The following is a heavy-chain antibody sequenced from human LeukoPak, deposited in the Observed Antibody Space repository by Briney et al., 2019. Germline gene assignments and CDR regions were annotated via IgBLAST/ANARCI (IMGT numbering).Heavy chain of an antibody. CDR2: ISANSGNT. Sequence: ASVKLSCKASGYTFTSYGISWVRQAPGQGLEWMGWISANSGNTNYAQKLQGRVTMTKDTATTTASKELRSLKSDDTAVYYCARNLGDRFLEWLFPPNSFDPWGQGTLVTVSS. V-gene: IGHV1-18*01. J-gene: IGHJ5*02. D-gene: IGHD3-3*01. CDR1: GYTFTSYG. CDR3: ARNLGDRFLEWLFPPNSFDP.